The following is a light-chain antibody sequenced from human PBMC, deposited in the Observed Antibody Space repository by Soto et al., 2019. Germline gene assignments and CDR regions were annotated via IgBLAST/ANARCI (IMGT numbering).Light chain of an antibody. CDR2: DVN. CDR1: XXDIGAYNF. V-gene: IGLV2-14*03. CDR3: TSWTTSTTMI. Sequence: QSALTQPASVSGSPGQSITIXXTGTXXDIGAYNFVSWYQQHPGEVPKLILYDVNVRPSGVSNRFSGSKSGNTASLTISGLQAEDEADYYCTSWTTSTTMIFGGGTKLTVL. J-gene: IGLJ2*01.